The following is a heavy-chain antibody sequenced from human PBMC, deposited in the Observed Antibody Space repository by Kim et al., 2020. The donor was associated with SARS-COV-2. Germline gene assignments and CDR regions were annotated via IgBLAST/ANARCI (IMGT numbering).Heavy chain of an antibody. D-gene: IGHD2-15*01. J-gene: IGHJ6*02. CDR3: VVVAPSRYYGMDV. Sequence: YSQRFQGRVTITRDTSARTAYMELSSLRSEDTAVYYCVVVAPSRYYGMDVWGQGTTVTVSS. V-gene: IGHV1-3*01.